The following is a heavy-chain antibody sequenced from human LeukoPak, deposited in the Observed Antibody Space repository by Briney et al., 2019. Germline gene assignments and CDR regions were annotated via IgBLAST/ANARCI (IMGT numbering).Heavy chain of an antibody. D-gene: IGHD1-26*01. CDR2: TYYRSKWYN. CDR1: GDSVSSNSAA. V-gene: IGHV6-1*01. CDR3: ARDRGSIVGASYYFDY. Sequence: SQTLSLTCAISGDSVSSNSAAWNWIRQSPSRGLEWLGRTYYRSKWYNDYAVSVKSRITINPDTSKNQFTLQLNSVTPEDTAVYYCARDRGSIVGASYYFDYWGQGTLVTVSS. J-gene: IGHJ4*02.